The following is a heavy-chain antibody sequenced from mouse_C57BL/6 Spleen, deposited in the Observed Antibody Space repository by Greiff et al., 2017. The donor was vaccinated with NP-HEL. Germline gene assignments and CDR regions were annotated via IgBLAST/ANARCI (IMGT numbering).Heavy chain of an antibody. Sequence: DVQLQESGPGLVKPSQSLSLTCSVTGYSITSGYYWNWIRQFPGNKLEWMGYISYDGSNNYNPSLKNRISITRDTSKNQFFLKLNSVTTEDTATYYCARDGTPLAMDYWGQGTSVTVSS. D-gene: IGHD6-1*01. CDR3: ARDGTPLAMDY. CDR1: GYSITSGYY. V-gene: IGHV3-6*01. CDR2: ISYDGSN. J-gene: IGHJ4*01.